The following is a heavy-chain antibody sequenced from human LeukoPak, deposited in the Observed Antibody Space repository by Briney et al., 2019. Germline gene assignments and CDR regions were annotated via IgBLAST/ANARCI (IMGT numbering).Heavy chain of an antibody. CDR3: AKDAVAGMARGYYYYGMDV. J-gene: IGHJ6*04. Sequence: GGSLRLSCAASGFTFDDYAMHWVRQAPGKGLEWVSLISWDGGSTYYADSVKGRFTISRDNSKNSLYLQMNSLRAEDTALYYCAKDAVAGMARGYYYYGMDVWGKGTTVTVSS. D-gene: IGHD3-10*01. CDR1: GFTFDDYA. CDR2: ISWDGGST. V-gene: IGHV3-43D*04.